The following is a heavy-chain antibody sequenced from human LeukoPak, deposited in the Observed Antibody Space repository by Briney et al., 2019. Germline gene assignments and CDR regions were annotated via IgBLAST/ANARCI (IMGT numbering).Heavy chain of an antibody. D-gene: IGHD2-15*01. CDR2: IYTSGST. Sequence: SETLSLTCTVSGGSISSYYGSWIRQPAGKGLERVGRIYTSGSTNYNPSLKSPVTMSVDTSKNQFSLKLSSVTAAATAVYYCARTSPRLGGFDIWGQGTMVTVSS. J-gene: IGHJ3*02. CDR3: ARTSPRLGGFDI. CDR1: GGSISSYY. V-gene: IGHV4-4*07.